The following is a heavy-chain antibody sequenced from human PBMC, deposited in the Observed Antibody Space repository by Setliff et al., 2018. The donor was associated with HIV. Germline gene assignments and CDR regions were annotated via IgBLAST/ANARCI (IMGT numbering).Heavy chain of an antibody. CDR1: GGNLDSFV. CDR2: MNPSSGNT. V-gene: IGHV1-8*02. J-gene: IGHJ6*03. CDR3: ARGADYLGIPSYYYYYMDV. Sequence: ASVKVSCKASGGNLDSFVISWVRQAAGQGLEWMGWMNPSSGNTGYAQKFQGRVTMTRDTSINTAYMELCSLRSDDTAVYYCARGADYLGIPSYYYYYMDVWGKGTTVTVSS. D-gene: IGHD7-27*01.